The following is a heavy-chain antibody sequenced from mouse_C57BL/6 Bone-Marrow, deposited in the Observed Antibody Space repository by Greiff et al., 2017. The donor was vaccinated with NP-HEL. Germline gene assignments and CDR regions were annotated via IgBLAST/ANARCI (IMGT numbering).Heavy chain of an antibody. J-gene: IGHJ3*01. CDR1: GFTFSSYT. V-gene: IGHV5-9*01. D-gene: IGHD2-1*01. CDR3: ARQRGNYQVWFAY. Sequence: EVKLVESGGGLVKPGGSLKLSCAASGFTFSSYTMSWVRQTPAKRLEWVATISGCGGNTYYLDSVTGRFTISRDTAKNPLYLQMSSLRSEDTALYYCARQRGNYQVWFAYWGQGTLVTVSA. CDR2: ISGCGGNT.